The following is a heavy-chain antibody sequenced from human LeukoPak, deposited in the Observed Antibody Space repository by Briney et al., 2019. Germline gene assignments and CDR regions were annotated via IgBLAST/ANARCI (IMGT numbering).Heavy chain of an antibody. J-gene: IGHJ4*02. CDR3: AKDMKWGYDILTGYSASPFDY. D-gene: IGHD3-9*01. V-gene: IGHV3-48*01. CDR1: GFTFSMYS. Sequence: PGGSLRLSCAASGFTFSMYSMNWVRQAPGKGLEWVSYISSLSGPIEYADSVKGRFTISRDNGKNSLYLQMNSLRAEDTAIYYCAKDMKWGYDILTGYSASPFDYWGQGTLVTVSS. CDR2: ISSLSGPI.